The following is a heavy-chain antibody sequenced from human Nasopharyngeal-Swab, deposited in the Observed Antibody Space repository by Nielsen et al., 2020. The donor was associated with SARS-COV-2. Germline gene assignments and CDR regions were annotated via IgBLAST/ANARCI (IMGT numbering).Heavy chain of an antibody. D-gene: IGHD3-3*01. J-gene: IGHJ6*02. V-gene: IGHV3-23*01. CDR3: ARDGLDYDFWSVYFMDV. Sequence: VRQAPGKGLEWVSVITGSGGNTYYSDSVKGRFTISRDNSKNTLYLQMNSLRAEDTAVYYCARDGLDYDFWSVYFMDVWGQGTTVTVSS. CDR2: ITGSGGNT.